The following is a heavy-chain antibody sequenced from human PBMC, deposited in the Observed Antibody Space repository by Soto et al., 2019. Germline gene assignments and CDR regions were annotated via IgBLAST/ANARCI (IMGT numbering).Heavy chain of an antibody. J-gene: IGHJ4*02. CDR3: VRLGEVLRFLEWLLGGIDY. CDR1: GGSISSSSYY. D-gene: IGHD3-3*01. CDR2: IYYSGST. Sequence: PSETLSLTCTVSGGSISSSSYYWGWIRQPPGKVLEWIGSIYYSGSTYYNPSLKSRVTISVDTSKNQFSLKLSSVTAADTAVYYCVRLGEVLRFLEWLLGGIDYWGQGTLVTVSS. V-gene: IGHV4-39*01.